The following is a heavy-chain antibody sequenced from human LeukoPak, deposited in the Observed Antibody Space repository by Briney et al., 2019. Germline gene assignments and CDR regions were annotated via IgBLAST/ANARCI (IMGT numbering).Heavy chain of an antibody. V-gene: IGHV1-8*01. D-gene: IGHD3-9*01. CDR1: GYTFTSYD. Sequence: ASVKVSCKASGYTFTSYDINWVRQATGRGLEWMGWMNPNSGNTGYAQKFQGRVTMTRNTSISTAYMELSRLRSDDTAVYYCARDRAYYDIHYWGQGTLVTVSS. CDR3: ARDRAYYDIHY. J-gene: IGHJ4*02. CDR2: MNPNSGNT.